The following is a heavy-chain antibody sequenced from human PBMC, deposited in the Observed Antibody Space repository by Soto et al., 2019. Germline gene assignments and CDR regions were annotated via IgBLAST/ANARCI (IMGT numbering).Heavy chain of an antibody. CDR2: ITSTSSYI. CDR3: ARDLRGFHDC. J-gene: IGHJ4*02. V-gene: IGHV3-21*01. Sequence: GGSLRLSCAASGFTFSTYSMNWVRQAPGKGLEWVSSITSTSSYIYYADSVKGRFTISRDNAKNSLYLQMNSLRAEDTAVYYCARDLRGFHDCWGQGTVVTVSS. CDR1: GFTFSTYS.